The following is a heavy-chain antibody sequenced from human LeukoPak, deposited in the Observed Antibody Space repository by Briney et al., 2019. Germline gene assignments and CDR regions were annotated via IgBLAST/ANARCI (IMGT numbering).Heavy chain of an antibody. V-gene: IGHV1-8*01. D-gene: IGHD4-11*01. CDR1: GYTFTSYD. J-gene: IGHJ5*02. CDR3: ARGRTATVINWFDP. Sequence: ASVKVSRKASGYTFTSYDINWVRQATGQGLEWMGWMNPNSGNTGYAQKFQGRVTMTRSTSISTAYMELSSLRSEDTAVYYCARGRTATVINWFDPWGQGTLVTVSS. CDR2: MNPNSGNT.